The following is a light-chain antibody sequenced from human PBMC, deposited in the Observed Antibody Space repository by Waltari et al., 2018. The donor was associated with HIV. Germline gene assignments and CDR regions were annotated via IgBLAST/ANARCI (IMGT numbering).Light chain of an antibody. V-gene: IGKV3-20*01. J-gene: IGKJ4*01. CDR1: HGVTNNY. Sequence: VLTQSPGTLSLSPGERATLSCRASHGVTNNYLAWYQQKPGQAPRLLIYGASYSATGIPDRFSGSGSGTDVTLTISRLESEDFAVYYCQQYDKSPLTFGGGTKLEI. CDR2: GAS. CDR3: QQYDKSPLT.